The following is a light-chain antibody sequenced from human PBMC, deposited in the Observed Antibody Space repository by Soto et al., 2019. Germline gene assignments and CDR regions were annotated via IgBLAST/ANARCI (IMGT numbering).Light chain of an antibody. Sequence: QSVLTQPASVSGSPGQSITISCTGTSNDIGTYNYVSWYQHHPDKAPKLMIYDVSHRPSGVSNRFSGSKSGNTASLTISGLQAEDEADYYCTSYKSSTTYVFGTGTKVTVL. CDR2: DVS. J-gene: IGLJ1*01. V-gene: IGLV2-14*03. CDR3: TSYKSSTTYV. CDR1: SNDIGTYNY.